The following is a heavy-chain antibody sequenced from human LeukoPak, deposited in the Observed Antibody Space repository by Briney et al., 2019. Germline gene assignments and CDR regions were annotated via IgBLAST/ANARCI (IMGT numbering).Heavy chain of an antibody. V-gene: IGHV3-23*01. CDR1: GFTLSSYE. D-gene: IGHD3-10*01. Sequence: GGSLRLSCTASGFTLSSYEMSWIRQAPGKGLEWVSSIDYSGGSTYYADSVKGRFTTSRDNSKNTLYLQMNSLRADDTAVYYCAKDFRAKSGSGSYGWFDPWGQGTLVTVSS. J-gene: IGHJ5*02. CDR2: IDYSGGST. CDR3: AKDFRAKSGSGSYGWFDP.